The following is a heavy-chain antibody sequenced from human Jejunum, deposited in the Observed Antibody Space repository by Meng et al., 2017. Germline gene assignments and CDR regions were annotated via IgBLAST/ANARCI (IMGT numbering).Heavy chain of an antibody. CDR1: GGSISSGAYY. CDR2: IYYSGST. J-gene: IGHJ4*02. D-gene: IGHD7-27*01. Sequence: QVQLQESGPGLVKPSQTLSLTCTVSGGSISSGAYYWNWIRQLPGKGLEWIGYIYYSGSTYYNPSLESRLTISIDISQNQFSLQLRSVTPEDTGVYYCARGTWDFDYWGQGTLVTVSS. CDR3: ARGTWDFDY. V-gene: IGHV4-31*03.